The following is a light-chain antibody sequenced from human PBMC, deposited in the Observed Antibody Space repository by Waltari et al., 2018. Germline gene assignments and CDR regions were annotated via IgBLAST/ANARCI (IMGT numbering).Light chain of an antibody. J-gene: IGLJ3*02. Sequence: SYPLTQPPSVSVAPGKTARITCGGNDIGSKSVHWYQQKPGQAPVLVIYYNSDRPSGIPERVSGSNSGNTATLTISRVEAGDEADYYCQVWDSSGDHPGVYWVFGGGTKLTVL. V-gene: IGLV3-21*04. CDR3: QVWDSSGDHPGVYWV. CDR1: DIGSKS. CDR2: YNS.